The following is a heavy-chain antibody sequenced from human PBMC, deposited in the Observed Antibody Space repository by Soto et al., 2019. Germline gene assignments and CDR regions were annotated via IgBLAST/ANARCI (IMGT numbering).Heavy chain of an antibody. CDR2: INHSGST. CDR1: GGSFSGYY. Sequence: PSETLSLTCAVYGGSFSGYYWSWIRQPPGKGLEWIGEINHSGSTNYNPSLKSRVTISVDTSKNQFSLKLSSVTAADTAVYYCASWAGVAARRYWAQGTLVTVSS. V-gene: IGHV4-34*01. J-gene: IGHJ4*02. CDR3: ASWAGVAARRY. D-gene: IGHD6-6*01.